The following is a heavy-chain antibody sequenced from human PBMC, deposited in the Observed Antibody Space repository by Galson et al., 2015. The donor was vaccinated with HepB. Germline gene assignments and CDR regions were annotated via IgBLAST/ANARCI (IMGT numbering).Heavy chain of an antibody. Sequence: SVKVSCKASGSTFSDYYMHWVRQAPGQGLEWMGWIHPNSGSTSYAQKFQGRVTISRDTSMSTAYMEVSSLRSDDTAVYYCARMDHYVWLTGIDVWGQGTTVIVSS. CDR3: ARMDHYVWLTGIDV. CDR2: IHPNSGST. CDR1: GSTFSDYY. V-gene: IGHV1-2*02. J-gene: IGHJ6*02. D-gene: IGHD3-16*01.